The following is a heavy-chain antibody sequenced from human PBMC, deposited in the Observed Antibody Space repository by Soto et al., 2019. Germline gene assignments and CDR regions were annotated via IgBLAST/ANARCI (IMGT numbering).Heavy chain of an antibody. V-gene: IGHV3-7*01. CDR3: VGALNYEVPYYYYGIDV. CDR2: IKQGGNEK. J-gene: IGHJ6*02. CDR1: GFSFSTYL. Sequence: LRLSCGASGFSFSTYLMRWVRQAPGKGLEWVANIKQGGNEKFYVDSVKGRFTISRDNDKKSLYLQMESLRVEDTAVYYCVGALNYEVPYYYYGIDVCGQGTTVTVS. D-gene: IGHD3-16*01.